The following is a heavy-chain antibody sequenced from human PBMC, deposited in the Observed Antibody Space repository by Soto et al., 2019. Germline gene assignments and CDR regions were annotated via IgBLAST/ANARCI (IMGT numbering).Heavy chain of an antibody. CDR2: IIPIFRTA. CDR3: ARRYCISTSCHYYGMDV. J-gene: IGHJ6*02. V-gene: IGHV1-69*12. D-gene: IGHD2-2*01. CDR1: GGTFSTYT. Sequence: QVQLVQSGAAVKKPGSSVKVSCKASGGTFSTYTVSWVRQAPGQGLEWMGGIIPIFRTANYAQKFQGRVTVTADESTSTAYMELSSLRSEDTAVYYCARRYCISTSCHYYGMDVWGQGTTVTVSS.